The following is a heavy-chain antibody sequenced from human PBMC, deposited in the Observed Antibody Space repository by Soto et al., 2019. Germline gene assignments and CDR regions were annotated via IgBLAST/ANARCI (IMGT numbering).Heavy chain of an antibody. CDR3: ARDETHRLESLLFRASMED. CDR2: ISGSGGST. V-gene: IGHV3-23*01. CDR1: GFTFSSYA. J-gene: IGHJ6*02. Sequence: GVSLRLSCAASGFTFSSYAMSWVRQAPGKGLEWVSAISGSGGSTYYADSVKGRFTISRDNSKNTLYLQMNSLRAEDTAVYYCARDETHRLESLLFRASMEDWGQGTTVSV. D-gene: IGHD3-3*01.